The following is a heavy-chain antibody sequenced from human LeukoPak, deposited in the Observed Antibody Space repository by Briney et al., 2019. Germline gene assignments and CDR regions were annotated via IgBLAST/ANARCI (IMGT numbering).Heavy chain of an antibody. V-gene: IGHV4-59*01. CDR2: AYYRGGT. J-gene: IGHJ4*02. CDR3: ARSYGSYVLDY. D-gene: IGHD6-6*01. CDR1: GGSITTYH. Sequence: SETLSLTCTVSGGSITTYHWNWIRQPPGKGLEWIGYAYYRGGTKYNPSLMSRVSLSVDTSKNQVSLKLSSVTAADTAVYFCARSYGSYVLDYWGQGSLVIVSS.